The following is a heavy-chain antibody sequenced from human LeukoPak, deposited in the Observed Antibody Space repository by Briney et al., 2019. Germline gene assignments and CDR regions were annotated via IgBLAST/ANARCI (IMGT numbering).Heavy chain of an antibody. D-gene: IGHD6-13*01. Sequence: SETLSLTCAVYGGSFSGYYWSWIRQPPGKGLEWIGEINHSGSTNYNPSLKSRVTISVDTSKNQFSLKLSSVTAADTAVYYCARLGAAGHYYYGIDVWGQGTTVTVYS. CDR1: GGSFSGYY. CDR3: ARLGAAGHYYYGIDV. V-gene: IGHV4-34*01. CDR2: INHSGST. J-gene: IGHJ6*02.